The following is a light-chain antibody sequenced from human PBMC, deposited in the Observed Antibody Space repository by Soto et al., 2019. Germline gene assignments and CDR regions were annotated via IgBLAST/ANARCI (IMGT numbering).Light chain of an antibody. CDR3: SSLTTPFTDV. J-gene: IGLJ1*01. CDR2: AVS. CDR1: SSDVGASNY. V-gene: IGLV2-14*01. Sequence: QSVLTQPASVSGSPGQSVAISCSGTSSDVGASNYVSWYQQHPGKAPKLLLSAVSNRPSGASDRFFGSKSGNTASLTISGLQAEDEADYYCSSLTTPFTDVYGTGTKGTVL.